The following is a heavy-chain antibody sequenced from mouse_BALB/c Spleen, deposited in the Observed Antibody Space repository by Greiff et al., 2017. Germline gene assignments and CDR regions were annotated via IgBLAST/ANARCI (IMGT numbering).Heavy chain of an antibody. V-gene: IGHV2-2*02. CDR2: IWSGGST. CDR1: GFSLTSYG. D-gene: IGHD2-3*01. CDR3: ARNSYDGYYRFAY. Sequence: VKLQESGPGLVQPSQSLSITCTVSGFSLTSYGVHWVRQSPGKGLEWLGVIWSGGSTDYNAAFISRLSISKDNSKSQVFFKMNSLQANDTAIYYCARNSYDGYYRFAYWGQGTLVTVSA. J-gene: IGHJ3*01.